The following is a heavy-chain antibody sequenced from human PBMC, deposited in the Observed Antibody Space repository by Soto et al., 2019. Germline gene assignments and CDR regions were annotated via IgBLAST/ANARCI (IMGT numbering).Heavy chain of an antibody. CDR3: ARGGLFLYYYYGMDV. Sequence: VASVKVSCKASGYTFTSYAMHWVRQAPGQRLEWMGWINAGNGNTKYSQEFQGRVTITRDTSASTAYMELSSLRSEDTAVYYCARGGLFLYYYYGMDVWGQGTTVTVSS. CDR1: GYTFTSYA. J-gene: IGHJ6*02. CDR2: INAGNGNT. V-gene: IGHV1-3*01.